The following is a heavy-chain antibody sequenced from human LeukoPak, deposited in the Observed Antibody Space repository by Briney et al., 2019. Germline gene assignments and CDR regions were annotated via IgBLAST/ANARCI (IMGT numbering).Heavy chain of an antibody. CDR1: GGSFSGYY. Sequence: SETLSLTCAVYGGSFSGYYWSWIRQPPGKGLEWIGEINHSGSTNYNPSLKSRVTISVDTSKNQFSLKLSSVTAADTAVYYCARESSRDYGIRHGSNWFDPWGQGTLVTVSS. CDR3: ARESSRDYGIRHGSNWFDP. CDR2: INHSGST. D-gene: IGHD3-9*01. J-gene: IGHJ5*02. V-gene: IGHV4-34*01.